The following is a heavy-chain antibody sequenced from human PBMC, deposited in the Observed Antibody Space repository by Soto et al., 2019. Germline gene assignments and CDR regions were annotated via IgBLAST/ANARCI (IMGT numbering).Heavy chain of an antibody. CDR1: GGSFASNNW. Sequence: SETLSLTCSVSGGSFASNNWWTWVRQPPGQGLEWIGEIYRTGSTNYNPSLKSRVTISLDKSENQFSLKVTSLTAADTAVYYCASRDPGTSVDYWGQGTLVTVSS. CDR3: ASRDPGTSVDY. D-gene: IGHD1-7*01. J-gene: IGHJ4*02. CDR2: IYRTGST. V-gene: IGHV4-4*02.